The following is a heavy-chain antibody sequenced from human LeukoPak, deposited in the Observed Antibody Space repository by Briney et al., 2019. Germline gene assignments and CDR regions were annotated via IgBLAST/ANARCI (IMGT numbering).Heavy chain of an antibody. CDR3: ARAVNTHTYGYHY. CDR1: GFTFSSYG. CDR2: ISSTTI. V-gene: IGHV3-48*02. D-gene: IGHD5-18*01. Sequence: GGSLRLSCAASGFTFSSYGMHWVRQAPGKGLEWVSYISSTTIYYADSVKGRFTISRDNAKNTLYLQMNSLRDEDTAMYYCARAVNTHTYGYHYWGQGTLVTVSS. J-gene: IGHJ4*02.